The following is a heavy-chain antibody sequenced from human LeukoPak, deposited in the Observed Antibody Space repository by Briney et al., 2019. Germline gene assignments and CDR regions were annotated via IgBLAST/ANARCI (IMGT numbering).Heavy chain of an antibody. CDR2: VDPEDGET. D-gene: IGHD1-26*01. CDR1: GYTFTNYY. J-gene: IGHJ4*02. V-gene: IGHV1-69-2*01. CDR3: ATGPSGSYSY. Sequence: ASVKISCKASGYTFTNYYMHWVQQAPGKGLEWMGRVDPEDGETIYAEKFQGRVTITADTSTDTAYMELSSLRSGDTAVYYCATGPSGSYSYWGQGTLVTVSS.